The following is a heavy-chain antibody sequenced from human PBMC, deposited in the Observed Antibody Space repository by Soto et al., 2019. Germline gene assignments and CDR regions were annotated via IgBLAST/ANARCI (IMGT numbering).Heavy chain of an antibody. J-gene: IGHJ6*02. CDR1: GGTFSSYA. Sequence: SVKVSCKASGGTFSSYAISWVRQAPVQGLEWMGWIIPIFPTANYAQKFQGRVTITADECTSTAYMWLSSLRSEDTAVYYCARDLSGNSSQYYYYRMAVWGQGTTVTVSS. CDR3: ARDLSGNSSQYYYYRMAV. V-gene: IGHV1-69*13. D-gene: IGHD1-1*01. CDR2: IIPIFPTA.